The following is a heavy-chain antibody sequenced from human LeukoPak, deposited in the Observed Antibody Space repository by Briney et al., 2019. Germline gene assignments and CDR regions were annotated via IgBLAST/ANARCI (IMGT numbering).Heavy chain of an antibody. CDR3: ARFSRYCSSTSCYLYGMDV. V-gene: IGHV1-8*01. J-gene: IGHJ6*02. D-gene: IGHD2-2*01. CDR2: RDPNSGNT. CDR1: GYTFTSYD. Sequence: ASVKVSCKASGYTFTSYDINWVRQATGQGLEWMGWRDPNSGNTGYAQKFQGRVTMTRTTSRSTAYMELSSLRSEDTALYYCARFSRYCSSTSCYLYGMDVWGQGTTVTVSS.